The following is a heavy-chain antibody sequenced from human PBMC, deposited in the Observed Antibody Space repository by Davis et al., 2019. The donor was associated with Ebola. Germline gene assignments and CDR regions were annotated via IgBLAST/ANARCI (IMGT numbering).Heavy chain of an antibody. Sequence: GESLKISCAASGFTFSSYWMTWVRQAPGKGLEWVANIKEDGSEKYYVDSVKGRFSISRDSTSNTLYLQMNGLRAEDTAVYYCARSSYQPDYWGQGTLVTVSS. CDR3: ARSSYQPDY. V-gene: IGHV3-7*01. CDR2: IKEDGSEK. CDR1: GFTFSSYW. D-gene: IGHD2-2*01. J-gene: IGHJ4*02.